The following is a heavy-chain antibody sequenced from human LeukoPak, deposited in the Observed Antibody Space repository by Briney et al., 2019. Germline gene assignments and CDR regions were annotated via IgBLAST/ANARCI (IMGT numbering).Heavy chain of an antibody. D-gene: IGHD6-13*01. CDR1: GYTFTGYY. V-gene: IGHV1-2*06. CDR2: INPNTGGT. CDR3: ARGYQAAFDI. Sequence: ASVKVSCKASGYTFTGYYMHWVRQAPGQGLEWMGRINPNTGGTDYAQEFQGRVTLTRDTSISTAYMELSRLTSDDTAVYYCARGYQAAFDIWGEGTMVTVS. J-gene: IGHJ3*02.